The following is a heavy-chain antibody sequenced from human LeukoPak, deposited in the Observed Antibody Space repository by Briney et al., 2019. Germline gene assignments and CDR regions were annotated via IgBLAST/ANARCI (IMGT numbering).Heavy chain of an antibody. D-gene: IGHD2-21*01. Sequence: GGSLRLSCAASGFSISAYQMSWVRQAPGKGLEWVAKTKQDDIDKYYVDAVKGRFAISRDNAKNSLYLQMNSLRAEDTAVYYCARDHVGGDYYYYGIDAWGHGTTVTVSS. CDR2: TKQDDIDK. CDR1: GFSISAYQ. V-gene: IGHV3-7*01. J-gene: IGHJ6*02. CDR3: ARDHVGGDYYYYGIDA.